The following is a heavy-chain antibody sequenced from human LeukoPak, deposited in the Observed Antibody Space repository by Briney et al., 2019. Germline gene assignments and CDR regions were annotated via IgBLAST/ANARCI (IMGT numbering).Heavy chain of an antibody. CDR2: IYYSGST. CDR1: GGSISSSSYY. D-gene: IGHD3-3*01. CDR3: ARAGITIFGVVIISNWFDP. J-gene: IGHJ5*02. Sequence: SETLSLTCTVSGGSISSSSYYWGWIRQPPGKGLEWIGSIYYSGSTYYNPSLKSRVTISVDTSKNQFSLKLSSVTAADTAVYYCARAGITIFGVVIISNWFDPWGQGTLVTVSS. V-gene: IGHV4-39*01.